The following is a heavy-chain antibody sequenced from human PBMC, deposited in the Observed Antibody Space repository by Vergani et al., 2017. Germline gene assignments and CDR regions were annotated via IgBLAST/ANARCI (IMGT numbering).Heavy chain of an antibody. CDR2: IYTSGST. J-gene: IGHJ3*02. CDR1: GGSISSYY. Sequence: QVQLQESGPGLVKPSETLSLTCTVSGGSISSYYWSWIRQPAGKGLEWIGRIYTSGSTNYNPSIKSRITMSLDTSKNQFSLSLSSVTAADTAVYYCARGTFLHAFDNWGQGTVVTVSS. V-gene: IGHV4-4*07. CDR3: ARGTFLHAFDN. D-gene: IGHD1-26*01.